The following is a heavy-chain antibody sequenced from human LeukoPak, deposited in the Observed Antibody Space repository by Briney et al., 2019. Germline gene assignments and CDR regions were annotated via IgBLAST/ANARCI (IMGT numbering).Heavy chain of an antibody. V-gene: IGHV4-59*01. D-gene: IGHD3-22*01. CDR3: AAYYYENNSSDM. CDR1: DDSITMYY. Sequence: SETLSLTCSVSDDSITMYYWTWIRQPPGKGLEWIGYVDHTGSTNFNPSLNGRVSISRDTTKNLFSLRLRSVTAADTAVYYCAAYYYENNSSDMWGQGKLVIVSS. J-gene: IGHJ3*02. CDR2: VDHTGST.